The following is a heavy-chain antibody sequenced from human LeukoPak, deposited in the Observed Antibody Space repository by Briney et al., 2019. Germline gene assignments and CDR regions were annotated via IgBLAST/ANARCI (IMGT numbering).Heavy chain of an antibody. J-gene: IGHJ4*02. CDR3: ASYSGSHYSFHS. V-gene: IGHV3-7*05. CDR1: GFTFSGNW. CDR2: INEDGSGK. D-gene: IGHD1-26*01. Sequence: GGSLRLSCAASGFTFSGNWMSWVRQAPGKGLGWVANINEDGSGKNYVDSVKGRFTVSRDNAKNSLYLQMNSLRVEDTAIYHCASYSGSHYSFHSWGQGTLVTVSS.